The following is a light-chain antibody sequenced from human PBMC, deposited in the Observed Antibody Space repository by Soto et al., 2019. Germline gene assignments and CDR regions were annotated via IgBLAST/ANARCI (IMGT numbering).Light chain of an antibody. CDR3: QQYNNWPT. V-gene: IGKV3-11*01. Sequence: EIVLTQSPATLSSFPGDRVSLSCRASQSLNTKLAWYQQKPGQAPRLLIYGASNRATGIPDRFSGSGSGTDFTLTISRLEPEDFAVYYCQQYNNWPTFGQGTKVDIK. CDR2: GAS. J-gene: IGKJ1*01. CDR1: QSLNTK.